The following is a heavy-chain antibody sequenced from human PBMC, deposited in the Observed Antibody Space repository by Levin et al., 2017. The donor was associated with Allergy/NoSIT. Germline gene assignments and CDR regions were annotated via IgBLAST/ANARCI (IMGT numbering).Heavy chain of an antibody. CDR1: GFTFSDDA. Sequence: LAGGSLRLSCAASGFTFSDDAVSWLRQTPGKGLEWVGFIKSQGYGGTAEYAASVKDRFIISRDDSKSIAYLHMNSLETEDTAVYYCARRVWFGEDHWGPGTLVTVSP. D-gene: IGHD3-10*01. J-gene: IGHJ4*02. CDR2: IKSQGYGGTA. CDR3: ARRVWFGEDH. V-gene: IGHV3-49*03.